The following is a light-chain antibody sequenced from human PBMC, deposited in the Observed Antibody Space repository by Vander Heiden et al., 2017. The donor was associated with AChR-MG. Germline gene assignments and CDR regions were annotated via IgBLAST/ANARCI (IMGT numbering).Light chain of an antibody. CDR3: CSRYSSGNV. CDR1: SLRSYY. J-gene: IGLJ2*01. Sequence: SSELTQDPVVSVALGQTVRVTCQGDSLRSYYASWYQQKPGQAPLLVIYGQNKRPTGIPDRFSGSYSGNTAALTITGAQAEDEADYYCCSRYSSGNVFGGGTKVTVL. V-gene: IGLV3-19*01. CDR2: GQN.